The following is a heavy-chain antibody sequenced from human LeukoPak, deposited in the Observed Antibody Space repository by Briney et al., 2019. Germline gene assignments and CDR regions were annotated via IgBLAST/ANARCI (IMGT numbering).Heavy chain of an antibody. J-gene: IGHJ4*02. Sequence: GSTYYADSVKGRFTISRDNSKNTLYLQMNSLRAEDTAVYYCAKDRRPYYGSGSYPYYFDYWGQGTLVTVSS. V-gene: IGHV3-23*01. CDR2: GST. CDR3: AKDRRPYYGSGSYPYYFDY. D-gene: IGHD3-10*01.